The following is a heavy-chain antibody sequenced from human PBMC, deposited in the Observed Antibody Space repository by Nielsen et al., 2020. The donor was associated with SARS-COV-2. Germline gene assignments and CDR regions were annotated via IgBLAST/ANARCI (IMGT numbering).Heavy chain of an antibody. Sequence: GGSLRLSCAASGFTLSTYSMNWVRQAPGKGLEWVSSISSSSSHIYHADSVKGRCTTSRDNAKNSLYLQMNSLRAEDTAVYYCARSGSPYDAFHIWGQGTMVTVSS. CDR2: ISSSSSHI. CDR3: ARSGSPYDAFHI. V-gene: IGHV3-21*01. J-gene: IGHJ3*02. D-gene: IGHD3-10*01. CDR1: GFTLSTYS.